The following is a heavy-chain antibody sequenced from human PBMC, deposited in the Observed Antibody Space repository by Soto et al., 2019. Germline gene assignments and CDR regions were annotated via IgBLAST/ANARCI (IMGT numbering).Heavy chain of an antibody. CDR1: GFTFRTYS. D-gene: IGHD2-21*01. V-gene: IGHV3-48*02. CDR2: IDSSSSSI. Sequence: EVQLVESGGGLVQPGGSLRLSCAASGFTFRTYSMNWVRQAPGKGLEWFSYIDSSSSSIYYADSVKGRFTISRDNAKNSLYLQTNSLRDEDTAVYYCARSGVAGDFDYWGQGTLVTVSS. J-gene: IGHJ4*02. CDR3: ARSGVAGDFDY.